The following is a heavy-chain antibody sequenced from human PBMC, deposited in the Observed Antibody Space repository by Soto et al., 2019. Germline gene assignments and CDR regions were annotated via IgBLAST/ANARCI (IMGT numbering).Heavy chain of an antibody. CDR2: ISGSGGST. D-gene: IGHD3-9*01. J-gene: IGHJ4*02. CDR1: GFTFSSYA. V-gene: IGHV3-23*01. Sequence: GGSLRLSCAASGFTFSSYAMSWVRQAPGKGLEWVSAISGSGGSTYYADSVKGRFTISRDNSKNTLYLQMNSLRAEDTAVYYCAKTAYYDILTGYYIRNYLDYWGQGTLVTVSS. CDR3: AKTAYYDILTGYYIRNYLDY.